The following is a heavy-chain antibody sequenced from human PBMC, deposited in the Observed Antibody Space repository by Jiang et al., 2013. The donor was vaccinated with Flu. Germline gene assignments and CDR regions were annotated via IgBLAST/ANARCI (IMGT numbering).Heavy chain of an antibody. Sequence: GLVKPSETLSLTCTVSGGSIRSYYWSWIRQAPGRRLEWIGYIYYTGSTNXNPSLKSRVTISVDTSKNQFSLKLSSVTAADTAVYYCARVGDGYNRVVDYWGQGTLVTVSS. CDR3: ARVGDGYNRVVDY. CDR1: GGSIRSYY. J-gene: IGHJ4*02. V-gene: IGHV4-59*01. CDR2: IYYTGST. D-gene: IGHD5-24*01.